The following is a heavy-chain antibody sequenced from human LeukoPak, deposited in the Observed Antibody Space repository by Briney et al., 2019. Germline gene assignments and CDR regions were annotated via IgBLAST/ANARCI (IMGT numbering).Heavy chain of an antibody. J-gene: IGHJ4*02. D-gene: IGHD2-15*01. CDR3: AKQLGYCSDGSCYFPY. Sequence: LPSETLSLTCTVSGGSISSYYWSWVRQPPGKGLEWVSAISNNGGYTYYADSVQGRFTISRDNSKSTLCLQMNSLRAEDTAVYYCAKQLGYCSDGSCYFPYWGQGTLVTVSS. CDR1: GGSISSYY. V-gene: IGHV3-23*01. CDR2: ISNNGGYT.